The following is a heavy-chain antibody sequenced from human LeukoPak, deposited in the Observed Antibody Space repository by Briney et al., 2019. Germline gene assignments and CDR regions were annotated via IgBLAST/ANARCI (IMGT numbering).Heavy chain of an antibody. J-gene: IGHJ4*02. D-gene: IGHD3-3*01. V-gene: IGHV1-3*03. CDR3: ARMGLRDFWSGYYDY. CDR1: GYTFTSYA. Sequence: ASVKVSCKASGYTFTSYAMHWVRQAPGQRLEWMGWINAGNGNTKYSQEFQGRVTITRDTSASTAYMELSSLRSEDMAVYYCARMGLRDFWSGYYDYWGQGTLVTVSS. CDR2: INAGNGNT.